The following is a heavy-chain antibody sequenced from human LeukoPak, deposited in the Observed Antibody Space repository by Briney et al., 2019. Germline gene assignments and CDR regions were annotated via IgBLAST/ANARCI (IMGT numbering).Heavy chain of an antibody. Sequence: GRSLRLSCTVSGFTVSSNSMSWVRQAPGKGLEWVSFIYIAGSTHYSDSVKGRFTISIDNSKHTLHLQMNSLRAEDTAVYYCARRAGAYPHPYDYWGQGTLVSVS. V-gene: IGHV3-53*01. D-gene: IGHD3-16*01. CDR3: ARRAGAYPHPYDY. J-gene: IGHJ4*02. CDR1: GFTVSSNS. CDR2: IYIAGST.